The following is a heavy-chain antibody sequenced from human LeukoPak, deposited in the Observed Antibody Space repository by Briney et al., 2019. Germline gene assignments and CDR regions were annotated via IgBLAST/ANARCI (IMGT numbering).Heavy chain of an antibody. CDR3: AKGNGYSYGRYYFDY. D-gene: IGHD5-18*01. Sequence: GGSLRLSCAASGFTFNNYAMSWVRQAPGKGLEWVSTISGSDDNTYYADSVKGRFTISRDNSKNTLYLQVNSLTAEDTAVYYCAKGNGYSYGRYYFDYWGQGTLVTVSS. CDR2: ISGSDDNT. CDR1: GFTFNNYA. J-gene: IGHJ4*02. V-gene: IGHV3-23*01.